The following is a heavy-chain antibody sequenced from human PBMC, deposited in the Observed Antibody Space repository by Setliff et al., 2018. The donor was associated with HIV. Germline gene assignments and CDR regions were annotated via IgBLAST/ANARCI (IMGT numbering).Heavy chain of an antibody. CDR2: IYYSGST. Sequence: SETLSLTCTVSGGSISNYYWSWIRQPPGKGLQWIGYIYYSGSTNYNPSLKSRVTISVDTSKNQFSLKLSSVTAADTAVYYCACRYYDLWSNYYTGIPYWGQGTLVTVSS. D-gene: IGHD3-3*01. CDR1: GGSISNYY. J-gene: IGHJ4*02. CDR3: ACRYYDLWSNYYTGIPY. V-gene: IGHV4-59*01.